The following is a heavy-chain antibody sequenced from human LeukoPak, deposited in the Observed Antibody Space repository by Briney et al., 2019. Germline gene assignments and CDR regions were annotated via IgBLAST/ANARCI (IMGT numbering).Heavy chain of an antibody. CDR3: ARGGFSGRPYYGMDV. J-gene: IGHJ6*02. V-gene: IGHV1-8*01. CDR2: MNPNSGNT. D-gene: IGHD3-10*01. Sequence: ASVKVSCKASGYTFASYDINWVRQATGQGLEWMGWMNPNSGNTGYAQKFQGRVTMTRNTSISTAYMELSSLRSEDTAVYYCARGGFSGRPYYGMDVWGQGTTVTVSS. CDR1: GYTFASYD.